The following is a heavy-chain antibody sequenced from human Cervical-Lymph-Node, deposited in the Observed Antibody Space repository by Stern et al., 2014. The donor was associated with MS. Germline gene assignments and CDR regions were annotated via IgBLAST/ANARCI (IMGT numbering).Heavy chain of an antibody. Sequence: MQLVESGPGLVKPSETLSLTCTLSGGSVSSSSYYWGWIRQAPGKGLEWIGTIHYSGTTYYTLSLNGRFTISVATSRNQFSLILPSVTAADTAIYYCARQAWILTDSDAGPLFWYWGQGTQVTVSS. CDR2: IHYSGTT. CDR3: ARQAWILTDSDAGPLFWY. J-gene: IGHJ4*02. D-gene: IGHD3-9*01. V-gene: IGHV4-39*01. CDR1: GGSVSSSSYY.